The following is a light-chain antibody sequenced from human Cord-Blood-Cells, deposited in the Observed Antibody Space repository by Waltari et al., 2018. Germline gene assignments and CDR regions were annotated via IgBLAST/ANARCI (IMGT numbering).Light chain of an antibody. J-gene: IGLJ3*02. Sequence: SYELTQPPSVSVSPGQTASITCSGDTLRHQYACWYQQEPGQSPVLVSYQDRKRPSGIPERFSGPNSGKTATLTISGTQAMDEADYYCQAWDSSNWVFGGGTKLTVL. CDR1: TLRHQY. CDR3: QAWDSSNWV. CDR2: QDR. V-gene: IGLV3-1*01.